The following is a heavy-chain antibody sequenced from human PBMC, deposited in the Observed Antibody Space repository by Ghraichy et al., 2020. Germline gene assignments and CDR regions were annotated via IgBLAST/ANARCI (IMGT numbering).Heavy chain of an antibody. V-gene: IGHV4-30-4*08. CDR3: ARARNSSGYYPVGY. Sequence: SETLSLTCTVSGDSTSSGDYYWSWIRQLPGKGLDWIGYIYKSGSTNYNPSLKSRLTISIDASKNQFSLKLNAVTAADTAVYYCARARNSSGYYPVGYWGQGTLVTVSS. CDR1: GDSTSSGDYY. J-gene: IGHJ4*02. CDR2: IYKSGST. D-gene: IGHD3-22*01.